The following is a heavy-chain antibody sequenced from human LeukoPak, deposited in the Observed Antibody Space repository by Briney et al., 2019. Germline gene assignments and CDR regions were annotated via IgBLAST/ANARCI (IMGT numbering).Heavy chain of an antibody. J-gene: IGHJ4*02. D-gene: IGHD6-13*01. CDR2: IYYSGST. Sequence: PSETLSLTCTVSGGSISSSSYYWGWIRQPPGKGLEWIGSIYYSGSTYYNPSLKSRVTISVDTSKNQFSLKPSSVTAADTAVYYRAKEGEREYSSSWYRLGYYFDYWGQGTLVTVSS. CDR3: AKEGEREYSSSWYRLGYYFDY. CDR1: GGSISSSSYY. V-gene: IGHV4-39*07.